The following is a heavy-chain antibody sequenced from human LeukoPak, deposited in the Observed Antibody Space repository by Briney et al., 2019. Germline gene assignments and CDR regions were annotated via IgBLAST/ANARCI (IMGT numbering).Heavy chain of an antibody. CDR1: GYSISTGYY. CDR2: FYHGGST. Sequence: SETLSLTCTVSGYSISTGYYWDWIRQPPGKGLEWIGTFYHGGSTNYNPSLKSRVTISVDTSKNQFSLKLSSVTAADTAVYYCARGGRDGYSKDYWGQGTLVTVSS. V-gene: IGHV4-38-2*02. D-gene: IGHD5-24*01. CDR3: ARGGRDGYSKDY. J-gene: IGHJ4*02.